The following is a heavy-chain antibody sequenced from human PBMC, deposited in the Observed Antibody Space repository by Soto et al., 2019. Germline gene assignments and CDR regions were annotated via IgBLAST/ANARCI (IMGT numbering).Heavy chain of an antibody. CDR2: VYDSGST. Sequence: QVQLQESGPGLVKPSQTLSLTCTVSGDSISTGDFYWSWIRQPPGKGLEWIGTVYDSGSTYYNPSLKSRISISVDRSKNHFSLDLSSVTAADTAVYYCARYAGDTLLCDPWGQGTLVTVS. V-gene: IGHV4-30-4*01. CDR1: GDSISTGDFY. J-gene: IGHJ5*02. CDR3: ARYAGDTLLCDP. D-gene: IGHD1-26*01.